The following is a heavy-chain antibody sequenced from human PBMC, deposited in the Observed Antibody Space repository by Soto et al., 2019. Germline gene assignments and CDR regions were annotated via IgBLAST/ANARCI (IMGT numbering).Heavy chain of an antibody. CDR2: INWNDDE. V-gene: IGHV2-5*01. CDR1: GFSLNTRAVG. J-gene: IGHJ3*02. CDR3: AHRHDLGGFDI. D-gene: IGHD2-15*01. Sequence: GPTLVNPTQTLTLTCTFSGFSLNTRAVGVGWIRQPPGKALEWLALINWNDDERYSPSLKDRLTITKDTSRNHVVLTMTNVDPVDTATYYCAHRHDLGGFDIWGQGTTVTVSS.